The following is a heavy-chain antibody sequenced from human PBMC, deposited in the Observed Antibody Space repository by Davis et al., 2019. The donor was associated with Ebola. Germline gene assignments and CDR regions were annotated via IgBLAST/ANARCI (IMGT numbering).Heavy chain of an antibody. CDR1: GRTFSSYA. CDR2: INPKSGGT. CDR3: ARDISSRVYYYMDV. J-gene: IGHJ6*03. D-gene: IGHD6-6*01. Sequence: SVPVSCKASGRTFSSYAISWVRQAPGQGLEWMGWINPKSGGTNYAQKFQGLVTMTRDTSISTAYMELSRLTSDDTAVYYCARDISSRVYYYMDVWGKGTTVTVSS. V-gene: IGHV1-2*04.